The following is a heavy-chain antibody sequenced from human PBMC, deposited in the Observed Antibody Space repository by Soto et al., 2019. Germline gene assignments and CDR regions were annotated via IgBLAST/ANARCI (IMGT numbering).Heavy chain of an antibody. CDR3: TRWQFYYFGLDV. V-gene: IGHV3-73*02. Sequence: QLVESGGALVQPGESLKLSCAASGFSFSGSAIQWVRQAPGKGLEWVGRIRTDANTYATAYAASVTGRFTISRDDSRNTAYLQMNSLKPEDTAVYFCTRWQFYYFGLDVWGQGTTVIVSS. CDR2: IRTDANTYAT. D-gene: IGHD5-12*01. J-gene: IGHJ6*02. CDR1: GFSFSGSA.